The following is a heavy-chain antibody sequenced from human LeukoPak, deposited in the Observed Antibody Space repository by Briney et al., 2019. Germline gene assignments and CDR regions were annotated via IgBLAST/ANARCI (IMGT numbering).Heavy chain of an antibody. V-gene: IGHV4-39*01. CDR3: ASLYDSRPFDY. J-gene: IGHJ4*02. Sequence: SETLSLTCTVSGGSISSSSYYWGWIRQPPGKGLEWIGSIYYSGSTYYNPSLKSRVTISVDTSKNQFSLKLSSVTAADTAVYYCASLYDSRPFDYWGQGTLVTVSS. CDR2: IYYSGST. CDR1: GGSISSSSYY. D-gene: IGHD3-22*01.